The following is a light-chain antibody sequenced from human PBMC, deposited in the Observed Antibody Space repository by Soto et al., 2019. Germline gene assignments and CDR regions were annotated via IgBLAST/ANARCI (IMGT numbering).Light chain of an antibody. CDR3: QQYFTSPLT. CDR1: QSVSSNY. Sequence: EVVLTQSPGTLSLSPGERATLSCRASQSVSSNYLAWYQQKPGQAPRLLIYGVSTRATGIPDRFSGIVSGTGFSLTISRLGPEDFAMYYCQQYFTSPLTFGGGTKVEIK. CDR2: GVS. V-gene: IGKV3-20*01. J-gene: IGKJ4*01.